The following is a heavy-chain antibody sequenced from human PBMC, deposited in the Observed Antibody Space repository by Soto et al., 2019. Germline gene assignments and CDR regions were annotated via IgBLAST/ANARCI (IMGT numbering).Heavy chain of an antibody. CDR2: ISYDGTNK. J-gene: IGHJ4*02. V-gene: IGHV3-30*03. CDR1: GFTFSSYG. Sequence: QVQLVESGGGVVQPGRSLRLSCAASGFTFSSYGMHWVRQAPGKGLEWVAVISYDGTNKYYADSVKGRFTVSRDNSKNTLYLQLCSLRAEDTAVYYCAMGYNYDSGSGMAEFWGQGTLVTDSS. CDR3: AMGYNYDSGSGMAEF. D-gene: IGHD3-22*01.